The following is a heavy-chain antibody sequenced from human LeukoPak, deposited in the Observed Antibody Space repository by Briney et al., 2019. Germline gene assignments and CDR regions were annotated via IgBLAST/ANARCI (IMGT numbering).Heavy chain of an antibody. CDR3: ARVGYSGWNLEY. Sequence: QPGGSLRLSCAASGFTFRSYWMSWVRQAPGKGLEWVANINQGGSVKYYVDSVKGRFTISRDDAKNSPYVQMNSLRDEDTAVYYCARVGYSGWNLEYWGQGTLVTVSS. D-gene: IGHD5-12*01. V-gene: IGHV3-7*01. J-gene: IGHJ4*02. CDR1: GFTFRSYW. CDR2: INQGGSVK.